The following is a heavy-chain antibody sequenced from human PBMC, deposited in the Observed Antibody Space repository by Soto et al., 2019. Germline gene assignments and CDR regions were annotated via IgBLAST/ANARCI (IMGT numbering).Heavy chain of an antibody. CDR2: ISHDGNNK. CDR3: AKDVEWGLLSGVDV. Sequence: QVQLVESGGGVVQPGRSLRLSCAASGFTFSSYGMHWVRQAPGKGLEWVAVISHDGNNKYYSDSVKGRFTISRDKTKNPMYLQMNSLCPEATAVYYCAKDVEWGLLSGVDVWGQGTTVTVSS. V-gene: IGHV3-30*18. CDR1: GFTFSSYG. D-gene: IGHD1-26*01. J-gene: IGHJ6*02.